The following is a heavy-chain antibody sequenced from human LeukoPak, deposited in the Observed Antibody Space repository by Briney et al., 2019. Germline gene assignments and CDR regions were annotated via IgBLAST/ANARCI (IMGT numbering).Heavy chain of an antibody. D-gene: IGHD6-13*01. J-gene: IGHJ4*02. CDR2: INHSGST. V-gene: IGHV4-34*01. CDR1: GGSFSGYY. CDR3: ARGFNSWYLRSFYY. Sequence: SETLSLTCAVYGGSFSGYYWSWIRQPPGKGLEWIGEINHSGSTNYNPSLKSRVTISVDTSKNQFSLKLSSVTAADTAVYYCARGFNSWYLRSFYYRGQGNPG.